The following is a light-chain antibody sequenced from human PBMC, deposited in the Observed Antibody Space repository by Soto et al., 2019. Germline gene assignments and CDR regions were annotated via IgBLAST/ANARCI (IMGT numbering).Light chain of an antibody. CDR3: QQYDNLPFT. J-gene: IGKJ3*01. CDR1: QDISNY. V-gene: IGKV1-33*01. Sequence: DIPMTQSPSSLSASVGDRVTITCQASQDISNYLNWYQQKPGKAPKLLIYDASNLETGVQSRFSRSGSGTDFTFTISSLQPEDIATYYCQQYDNLPFTFGPGTKVDIK. CDR2: DAS.